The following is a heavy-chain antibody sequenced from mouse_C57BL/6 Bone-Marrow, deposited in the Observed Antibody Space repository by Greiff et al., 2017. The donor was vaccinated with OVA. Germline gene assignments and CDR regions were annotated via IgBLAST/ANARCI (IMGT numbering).Heavy chain of an antibody. D-gene: IGHD1-1*01. Sequence: QVQLQQPGAELVKPGASVKLSCKASGFTFTSYWMQWVKQRPGQGLEWIGEIDPSDSNTKYNQQFKGRATLTVDTASSTAYMQLSSLASEDSAVYYCARNYGSSIDWYFDVWGTGTTVTVSS. CDR1: GFTFTSYW. CDR3: ARNYGSSIDWYFDV. V-gene: IGHV1-50*01. J-gene: IGHJ1*03. CDR2: IDPSDSNT.